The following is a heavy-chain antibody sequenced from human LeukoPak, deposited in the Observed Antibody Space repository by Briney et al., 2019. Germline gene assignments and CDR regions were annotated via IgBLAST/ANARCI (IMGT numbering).Heavy chain of an antibody. J-gene: IGHJ6*03. CDR2: IYYSGST. Sequence: SETLSLTCTVSGGSISSGTYYWSWIRQPAGKGLEWIGYIYYSGSTNYNPSLKSRVTISVDTSKNQFSLKLSSVTAADTAVYYCARNKYSSSTTRDYMDVWGKGTTVTVSS. D-gene: IGHD6-6*01. CDR3: ARNKYSSSTTRDYMDV. CDR1: GGSISSGTYY. V-gene: IGHV4-61*10.